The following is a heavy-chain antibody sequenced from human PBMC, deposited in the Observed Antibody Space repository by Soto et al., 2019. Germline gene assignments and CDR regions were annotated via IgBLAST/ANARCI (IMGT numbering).Heavy chain of an antibody. V-gene: IGHV1-18*01. CDR2: ISAYDGKT. CDR1: GYTFNTYG. J-gene: IGHJ5*02. Sequence: ASVKVSCKTSGYTFNTYGIDWVRQAPGQGLELMGWISAYDGKTTYAEKFQGRVTLTTDTSTSTAYMELRSLRSDDTAIYYCARDPHEFWTSYWFDPWGQGTPVTVSS. D-gene: IGHD3-3*01. CDR3: ARDPHEFWTSYWFDP.